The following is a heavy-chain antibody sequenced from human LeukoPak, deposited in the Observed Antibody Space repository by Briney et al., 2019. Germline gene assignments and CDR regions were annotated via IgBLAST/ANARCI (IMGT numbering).Heavy chain of an antibody. CDR1: GITLSVYW. Sequence: TGGSLRLSCAASGITLSVYWMSWVRQAPGKGLEWVANIKQDGSEKYYRDSVQGRFTISRDNAKNSLYLQMNSLRAEDTAVYYCARSGSGYFDYWGQGSLVTVSP. CDR2: IKQDGSEK. J-gene: IGHJ4*02. CDR3: ARSGSGYFDY. V-gene: IGHV3-7*01.